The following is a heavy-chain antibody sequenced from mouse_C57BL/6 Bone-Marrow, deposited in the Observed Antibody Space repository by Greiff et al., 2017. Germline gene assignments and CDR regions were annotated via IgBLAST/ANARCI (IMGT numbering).Heavy chain of an antibody. CDR3: ARYYGSSLWYFDV. J-gene: IGHJ1*03. D-gene: IGHD1-1*01. V-gene: IGHV1-85*01. Sequence: QVQLKQSGPELVKPGASVKLSCKASGYTFTSYDINWVKQRPGQGLEWIGWIYPRDGSTKYNEKFKGKATLTVDKSSSTAYMQLSSLTSEDSAVYYCARYYGSSLWYFDVWGTGTTVTVSS. CDR1: GYTFTSYD. CDR2: IYPRDGST.